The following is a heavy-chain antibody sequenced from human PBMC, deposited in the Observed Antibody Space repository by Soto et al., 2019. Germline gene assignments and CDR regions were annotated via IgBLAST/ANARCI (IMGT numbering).Heavy chain of an antibody. CDR3: ARLKENYDILTGYQTRPF. CDR1: GGTFSSYT. CDR2: IIPILGIA. Sequence: SVKVSCKASGGTFSSYTISWVRQAPGQGLEWMGRIIPILGIANYAQKFQGRVTITADKSTSTAYMELSSLRSEDTAVYYCARLKENYDILTGYQTRPFWGQGTMVTVSS. J-gene: IGHJ3*01. V-gene: IGHV1-69*02. D-gene: IGHD3-9*01.